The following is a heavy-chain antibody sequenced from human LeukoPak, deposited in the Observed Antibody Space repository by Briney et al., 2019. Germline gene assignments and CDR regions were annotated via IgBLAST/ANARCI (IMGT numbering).Heavy chain of an antibody. V-gene: IGHV4-4*02. D-gene: IGHD2-15*01. CDR2: TWHSGSST. CDR3: ARGNEYTWWQ. J-gene: IGHJ4*02. Sequence: SETLSLTCAVSDGSINSNYWWTWVRQPPGKGLEWIGETWHSGSSTNYNPSLKSRVTISVDKPKSQFSLKLTSVTAADTAIYYCARGNEYTWWQWSQGTLVTVSS. CDR1: DGSINSNYW.